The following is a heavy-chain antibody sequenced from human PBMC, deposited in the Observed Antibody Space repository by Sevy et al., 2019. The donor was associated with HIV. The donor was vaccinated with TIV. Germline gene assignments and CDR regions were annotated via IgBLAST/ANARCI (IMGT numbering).Heavy chain of an antibody. V-gene: IGHV3-30-3*01. D-gene: IGHD6-13*01. CDR3: ARVKGYSSSSAPFDP. Sequence: GGSLRLSCAASGFTFSSYAMHWVRQAPGKGLEWVAVISYDRSNKYYADSVKGRFTISRDNSKNTLYLQMNSLRAEDTAVYYCARVKGYSSSSAPFDPWGQGTLVTVSS. CDR2: ISYDRSNK. CDR1: GFTFSSYA. J-gene: IGHJ5*02.